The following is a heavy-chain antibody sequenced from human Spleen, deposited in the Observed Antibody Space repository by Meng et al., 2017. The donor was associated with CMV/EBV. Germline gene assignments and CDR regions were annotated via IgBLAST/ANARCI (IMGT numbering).Heavy chain of an antibody. J-gene: IGHJ6*02. CDR3: ARDQYRCLGGGDCRNYYYGMDV. CDR1: GFTFSSFW. V-gene: IGHV3-7*01. D-gene: IGHD2-21*01. CDR2: INQDGSEK. Sequence: GESLKISCAASGFTFSSFWMSWVRQAPGKGLEWVANINQDGSEKYCVDSVKGRFTISRDNAKNSLYLQMNSLRVEDTAVYYCARDQYRCLGGGDCRNYYYGMDVWGQGTTVTVSS.